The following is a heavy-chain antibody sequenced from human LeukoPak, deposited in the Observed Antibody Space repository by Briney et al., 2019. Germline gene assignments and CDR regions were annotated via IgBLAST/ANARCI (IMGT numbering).Heavy chain of an antibody. V-gene: IGHV1-2*06. CDR3: ARVNGDGLYYFDY. CDR1: GCTFTGYY. D-gene: IGHD5-24*01. CDR2: INPNSGGT. J-gene: IGHJ4*02. Sequence: VASVKVSCKASGCTFTGYYMHWVRQAPGQGLEWMGRINPNSGGTNYAQKFQGGVTMTRDTSISTAYLELSRLRSDDPAVYYCARVNGDGLYYFDYWGQGTLVTVSS.